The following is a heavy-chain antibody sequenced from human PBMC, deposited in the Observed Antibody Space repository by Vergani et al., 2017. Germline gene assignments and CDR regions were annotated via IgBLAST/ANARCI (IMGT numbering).Heavy chain of an antibody. J-gene: IGHJ4*02. D-gene: IGHD6-19*01. V-gene: IGHV3-23*01. CDR1: GFTFSSYA. CDR3: AKDGRGAVAVRRADY. CDR2: ISGSGGST. Sequence: EVQLLESGGGLVQPGGSLRLSCAASGFTFSSYAMSWVRQAPGKGLEWVSAISGSGGSTYYADSVKGRFTISRDNSKNTLYLQMNSRRAEDTAVYYCAKDGRGAVAVRRADYWGQGTLVTVSS.